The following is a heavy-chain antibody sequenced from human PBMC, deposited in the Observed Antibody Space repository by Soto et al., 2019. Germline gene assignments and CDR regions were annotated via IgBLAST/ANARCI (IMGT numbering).Heavy chain of an antibody. V-gene: IGHV1-69*13. D-gene: IGHD3-10*01. J-gene: IGHJ5*02. Sequence: SVKVSCKASGGTFSSYAISWVRQAPGQGLEWMGGIIPIFGTANYAQKFQGRVTITADESTSTAYMELSSLRSEDTAVYYCARDLKGSGSYLGYNCFDPWGQGTLVTVSS. CDR1: GGTFSSYA. CDR2: IIPIFGTA. CDR3: ARDLKGSGSYLGYNCFDP.